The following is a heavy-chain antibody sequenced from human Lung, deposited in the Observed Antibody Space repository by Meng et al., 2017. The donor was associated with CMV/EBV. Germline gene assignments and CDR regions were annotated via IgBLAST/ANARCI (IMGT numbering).Heavy chain of an antibody. Sequence: GESLKISCAASGFTFSSYSMNWVRQAPGKGLEWVSSISSSSSYIYYADSVKGRFTISRDNAKNSLYLQMNSLRAEDTAVYYCARDPPDWNYPRSYAVDIWGQGTMVXVSS. CDR1: GFTFSSYS. D-gene: IGHD1-7*01. CDR2: ISSSSSYI. J-gene: IGHJ3*02. CDR3: ARDPPDWNYPRSYAVDI. V-gene: IGHV3-21*01.